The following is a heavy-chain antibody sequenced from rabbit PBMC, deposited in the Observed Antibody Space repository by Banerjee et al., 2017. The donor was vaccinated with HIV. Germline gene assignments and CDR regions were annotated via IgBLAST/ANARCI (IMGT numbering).Heavy chain of an antibody. Sequence: QSLEESGGDLVKPGASPTLTCTASGFSFSSGYYMCWVRQAPGKGLEWIACIDTGSGSAYYASWAKGRFTISKTSSTTMTLQMTSLTAADTATYFCARGGNIFGGDDYGDSNLWGQGTLVTVS. V-gene: IGHV1S40*01. CDR3: ARGGNIFGGDDYGDSNL. CDR2: IDTGSGSA. CDR1: GFSFSSGYY. J-gene: IGHJ4*01. D-gene: IGHD2-1*01.